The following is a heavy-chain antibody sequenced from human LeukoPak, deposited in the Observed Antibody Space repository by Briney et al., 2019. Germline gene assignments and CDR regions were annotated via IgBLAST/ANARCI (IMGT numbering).Heavy chain of an antibody. V-gene: IGHV1-2*02. Sequence: ASVKVSCKASGYTFTSYGISWVRQAPGQGLEWMGWINPNSGGTNYAQKFQGRVTMTRDTSISTAYMELSRLRSDDTAVYYCARGHYDILTGYYIPLDYWGQGTLVTVSS. CDR1: GYTFTSYG. D-gene: IGHD3-9*01. J-gene: IGHJ4*02. CDR3: ARGHYDILTGYYIPLDY. CDR2: INPNSGGT.